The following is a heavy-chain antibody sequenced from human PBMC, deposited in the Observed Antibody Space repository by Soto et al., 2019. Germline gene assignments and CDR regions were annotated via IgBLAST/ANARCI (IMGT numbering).Heavy chain of an antibody. Sequence: QITLNESGPTPVNPRQTLTLTCTFSGFSLTTSGVGVGWIRQSPGKAPEWLALIYWDDNKRYSPSLKSRLTLTKDTSKNQVVLTMADLDPADTATYYCAHRVLRTVFGLVTTTAIYFDFWGQGTPVAVSS. V-gene: IGHV2-5*02. CDR2: IYWDDNK. J-gene: IGHJ4*02. CDR1: GFSLTTSGVG. CDR3: AHRVLRTVFGLVTTTAIYFDF. D-gene: IGHD3-3*01.